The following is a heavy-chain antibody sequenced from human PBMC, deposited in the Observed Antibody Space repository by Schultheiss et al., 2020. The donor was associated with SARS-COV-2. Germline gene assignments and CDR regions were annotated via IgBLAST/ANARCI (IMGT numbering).Heavy chain of an antibody. V-gene: IGHV3-23*01. J-gene: IGHJ4*02. CDR2: ISGTARDT. Sequence: GGSLRLSCAASGFTFSSYAMSWVRQAPGKGLEWVSAISGTARDTYYPGSVKGRFTISRDNAKNSLYLQMNSLRAEDTAVYYCAREPSWAPVTTDWGQGTLVTVSS. CDR1: GFTFSSYA. D-gene: IGHD4-17*01. CDR3: AREPSWAPVTTD.